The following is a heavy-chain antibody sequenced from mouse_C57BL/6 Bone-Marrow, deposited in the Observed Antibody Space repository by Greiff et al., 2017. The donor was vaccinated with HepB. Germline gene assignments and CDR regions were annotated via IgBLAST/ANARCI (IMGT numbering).Heavy chain of an antibody. D-gene: IGHD2-1*01. CDR1: GYTFTSYW. CDR3: ARREGNAPFDY. Sequence: VQLQQPGAELVRPGSSVKLSCKASGYTFTSYWMDWVKQRPGQGLEWIGKIYPSDSETHYNQKFKDKATLTVDKSSSTAYMQLSSLTSEDSAVYYCARREGNAPFDYWGQGTTLTVSS. V-gene: IGHV1-61*01. CDR2: IYPSDSET. J-gene: IGHJ2*01.